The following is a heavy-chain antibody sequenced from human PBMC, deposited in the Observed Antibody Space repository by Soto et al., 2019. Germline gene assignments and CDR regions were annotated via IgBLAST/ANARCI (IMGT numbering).Heavy chain of an antibody. D-gene: IGHD4-17*01. Sequence: SQTLSLTCAISGDSVSSNSAAWNWIRQSPSRGLEWLGRTYFRSKWYNDYSVSVKSRITINPDTSKNQFSLQLNSVTPEDTAVYYCARTGDHTRGFDFWGQGSLVTVSS. V-gene: IGHV6-1*01. J-gene: IGHJ4*02. CDR2: TYFRSKWYN. CDR3: ARTGDHTRGFDF. CDR1: GDSVSSNSAA.